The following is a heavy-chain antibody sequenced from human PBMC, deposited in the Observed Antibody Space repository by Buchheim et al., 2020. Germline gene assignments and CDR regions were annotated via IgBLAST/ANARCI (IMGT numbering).Heavy chain of an antibody. V-gene: IGHV4-59*01. Sequence: QVQLQESGPGLVKPSETLSLTCTVSAGSIDGYYWSWIRQPPGKGLEWIGYISYSGSTNYNPSLKSRVTISVDISKNHFSLNLSSVTAADTAVYYCARALGRTPWFDPWGQGTL. J-gene: IGHJ5*02. D-gene: IGHD7-27*01. CDR1: AGSIDGYY. CDR2: ISYSGST. CDR3: ARALGRTPWFDP.